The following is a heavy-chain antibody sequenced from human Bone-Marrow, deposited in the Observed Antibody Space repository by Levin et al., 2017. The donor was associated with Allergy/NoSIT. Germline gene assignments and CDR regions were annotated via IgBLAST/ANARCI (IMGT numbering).Heavy chain of an antibody. Sequence: QSGGSLRLSCVASGFTFSTYWMSWVRQAPGKGLEWVANIKQDGSEKNYVDSVKGRFTISRDNAKNSVYLQMNSLRADDTSVYYCAREGIHSTSSRAQYWGQGTLVTVSS. V-gene: IGHV3-7*01. D-gene: IGHD6-6*01. CDR3: AREGIHSTSSRAQY. CDR2: IKQDGSEK. J-gene: IGHJ1*01. CDR1: GFTFSTYW.